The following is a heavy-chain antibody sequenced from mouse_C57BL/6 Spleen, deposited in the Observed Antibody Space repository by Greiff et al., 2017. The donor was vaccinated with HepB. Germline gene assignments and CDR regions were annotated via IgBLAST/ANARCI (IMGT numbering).Heavy chain of an antibody. J-gene: IGHJ2*01. V-gene: IGHV1-15*01. CDR1: GYTFTDYE. Sequence: QVQLKQSGAELVRPGASVTLSCKASGYTFTDYEMHWVKQTPVHGLEWIGAIDPETGGTAYNQKFKGKAILTADKSSSTAYMELRSLTSEDSAVYYCTRKNLCPDYWGQGTTLTVSS. CDR2: IDPETGGT. D-gene: IGHD2-3*01. CDR3: TRKNLCPDY.